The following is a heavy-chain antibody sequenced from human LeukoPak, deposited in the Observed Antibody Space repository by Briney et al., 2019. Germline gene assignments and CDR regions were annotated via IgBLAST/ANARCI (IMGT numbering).Heavy chain of an antibody. CDR3: ARGSIYYYFMDV. Sequence: GPTVNVSRKLSRYTFTSYAINGVRHAPGQGLECMGWISAYNGNTDYEQTLLGRVTITTDTSTTTAYMELRSLRSGVTAVYWCARGSIYYYFMDVWGKGTTVSVSS. J-gene: IGHJ6*03. CDR1: RYTFTSYA. V-gene: IGHV1-18*01. D-gene: IGHD2-2*02. CDR2: ISAYNGNT.